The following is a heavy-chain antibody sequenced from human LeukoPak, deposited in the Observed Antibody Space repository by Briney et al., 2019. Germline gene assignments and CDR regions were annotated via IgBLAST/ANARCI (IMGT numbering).Heavy chain of an antibody. Sequence: ASVKVSCKASGYTFTGYYMHWVRQAPGQGLEWMGRINPNSGGTNYAQKFQGRVTMTRDTSISTAYMELSRLRSDDTAVYYCARDSSPVYSYGDYRGQGTLVTVSS. CDR3: ARDSSPVYSYGDY. CDR2: INPNSGGT. J-gene: IGHJ4*02. D-gene: IGHD5-18*01. V-gene: IGHV1-2*06. CDR1: GYTFTGYY.